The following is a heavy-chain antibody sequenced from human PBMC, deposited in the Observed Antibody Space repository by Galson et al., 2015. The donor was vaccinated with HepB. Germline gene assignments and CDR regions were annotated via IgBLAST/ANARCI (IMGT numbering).Heavy chain of an antibody. Sequence: SLRLSCAASGFTLSSYAMSWVRQAPGKGLEWVSLISSSGERTLYADSVKGRFTISRDNSKNTLFLQMNSLRAEDTAVYYCARDKLETVTGTGYFQHWGQGTLVTVSS. D-gene: IGHD6-19*01. J-gene: IGHJ1*01. CDR2: ISSSGERT. CDR1: GFTLSSYA. V-gene: IGHV3-23*01. CDR3: ARDKLETVTGTGYFQH.